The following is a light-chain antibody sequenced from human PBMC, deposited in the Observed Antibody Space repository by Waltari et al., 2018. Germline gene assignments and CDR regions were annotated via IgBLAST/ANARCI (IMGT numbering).Light chain of an antibody. CDR3: NSYTGSSSWV. CDR1: SSHVGFYNY. J-gene: IGLJ3*02. V-gene: IGLV2-14*01. Sequence: QSALTQPASVSGSPGQSITLSCHGTSSHVGFYNYVSCYQQHPGKAPQLMIFDVSQRPSGVSDRFSGSKSGNTASLTISGLQAEDEADYYCNSYTGSSSWVFGGGTKVTV. CDR2: DVS.